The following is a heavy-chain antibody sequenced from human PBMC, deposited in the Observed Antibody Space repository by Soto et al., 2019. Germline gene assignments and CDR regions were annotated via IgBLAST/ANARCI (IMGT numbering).Heavy chain of an antibody. Sequence: GGSLRLSCAASGFTFSSYWMHWVRQAPGKGLVWVSRIYSDVSTTSYVDSVNGRFTISRDNDKNTLYLQMNSLRAEDTAVYYCARSDHYFDHWGQGTLVTVSS. J-gene: IGHJ4*02. V-gene: IGHV3-74*01. D-gene: IGHD2-21*02. CDR2: IYSDVSTT. CDR3: ARSDHYFDH. CDR1: GFTFSSYW.